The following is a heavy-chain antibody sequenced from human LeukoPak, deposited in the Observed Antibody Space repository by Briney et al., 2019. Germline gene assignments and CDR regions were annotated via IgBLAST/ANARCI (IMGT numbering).Heavy chain of an antibody. CDR1: GFSLSTSGMC. CDR2: IDWDDDK. J-gene: IGHJ4*02. CDR3: ARISRSYYGSGSYYSVDY. V-gene: IGHV2-70*11. Sequence: SGPALVKPTQTLTLTCTFSGFSLSTSGMCVSWIRQPPGKALEWLARIDWDDDKYYSTSLKTRLTISKDTSKNQVVLTMTNMDPVDTATYYCARISRSYYGSGSYYSVDYWGQGTLVTVSS. D-gene: IGHD3-10*01.